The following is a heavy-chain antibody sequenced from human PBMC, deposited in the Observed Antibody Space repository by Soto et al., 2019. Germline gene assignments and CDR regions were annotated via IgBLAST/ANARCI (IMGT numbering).Heavy chain of an antibody. CDR2: IYYSGST. CDR3: ARRYGSAIDY. D-gene: IGHD1-26*01. J-gene: IGHJ4*02. V-gene: IGHV4-59*08. Sequence: QVQLQESGPGLVKPSETLSLTCTVSGGSISSYYWSWIRQPPGKGLEWIGYIYYSGSTNYNPSLKSRVTISVDTSKTQFSLKRSSVTAADTAVYYCARRYGSAIDYWGQGTLVTVSS. CDR1: GGSISSYY.